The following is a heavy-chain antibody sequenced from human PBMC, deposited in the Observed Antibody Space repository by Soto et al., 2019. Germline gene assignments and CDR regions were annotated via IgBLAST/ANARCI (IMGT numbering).Heavy chain of an antibody. D-gene: IGHD2-21*01. V-gene: IGHV3-9*01. CDR3: AKDNGLGVIPVFYFCGS. J-gene: IGHJ4*02. CDR2: ISCNGGSV. CDR1: GFSFDDYA. Sequence: EVQLVESGGGLVQPGRSLRLSCAASGFSFDDYAMHWVRQSPGKGLELVSGISCNGGSVGYADSVKGRFTISRDNARNSLYLQMNRLRAEDTALYYWAKDNGLGVIPVFYFCGSWGQGTLVTVSS.